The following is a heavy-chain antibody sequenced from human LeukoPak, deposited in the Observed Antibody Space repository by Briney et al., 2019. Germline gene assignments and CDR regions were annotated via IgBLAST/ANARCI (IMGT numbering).Heavy chain of an antibody. V-gene: IGHV4-34*01. D-gene: IGHD2-2*01. Sequence: PSETLSLTCAVYGGSFSGYYRSWIRQPPGKGLEWIGEINHSGSTNYNPSLKSRVTISVDTSKNQFSLKLSSVTAADTAVYYCARVGQLAFDYWGQGTLVTVSS. CDR3: ARVGQLAFDY. J-gene: IGHJ4*02. CDR2: INHSGST. CDR1: GGSFSGYY.